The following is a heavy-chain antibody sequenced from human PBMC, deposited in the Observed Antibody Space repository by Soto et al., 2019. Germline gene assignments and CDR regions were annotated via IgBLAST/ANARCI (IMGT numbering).Heavy chain of an antibody. CDR2: ISGYNGNT. D-gene: IGHD5-12*01. J-gene: IGHJ4*02. CDR1: GYTFTSYA. Sequence: ASVKVSCKASGYTFTSYAICWVQQAPGQGLEWMGWISGYNGNTNSAQKLQGRVTMTTDTSTSPAYMELRSLRSEDTAVYYGARDRWVDIALDSWGQGTLVTSPQ. V-gene: IGHV1-18*01. CDR3: ARDRWVDIALDS.